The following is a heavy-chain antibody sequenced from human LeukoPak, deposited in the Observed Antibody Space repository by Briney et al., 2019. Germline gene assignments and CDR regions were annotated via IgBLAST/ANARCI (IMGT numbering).Heavy chain of an antibody. D-gene: IGHD6-25*01. V-gene: IGHV4-59*01. Sequence: SETLSLTCAVYGGSFSGYYWSWMRQPPGKGLEWIGYIYDSGSTKYNPSLKSRVTMSVDTSKSQFSLRLSSVTAADTAVYYCARDAAETGYYYYAMDVWGQGTTVTVSS. CDR3: ARDAAETGYYYYAMDV. CDR2: IYDSGST. CDR1: GGSFSGYY. J-gene: IGHJ6*02.